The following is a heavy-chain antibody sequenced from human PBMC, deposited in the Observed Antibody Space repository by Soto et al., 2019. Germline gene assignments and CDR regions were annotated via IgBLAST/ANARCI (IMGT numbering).Heavy chain of an antibody. Sequence: GASVKVSCKVSGYTLTELSMHWVRQAPGKGLEWMGGFDPEDGETIYAQKFQGRVTMTEDTSTDTAYMELSSLRSEDTAVYYCATDRPGYYDSSGYYYRSYYFDYWGQGTLVTVS. D-gene: IGHD3-22*01. V-gene: IGHV1-24*01. CDR3: ATDRPGYYDSSGYYYRSYYFDY. J-gene: IGHJ4*02. CDR2: FDPEDGET. CDR1: GYTLTELS.